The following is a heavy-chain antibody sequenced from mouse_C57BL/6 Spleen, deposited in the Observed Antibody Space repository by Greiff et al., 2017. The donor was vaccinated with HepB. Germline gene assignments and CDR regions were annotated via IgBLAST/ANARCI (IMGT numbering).Heavy chain of an antibody. CDR3: ARQGDYSNYVLDY. CDR2: ISNLAYSI. V-gene: IGHV5-15*01. CDR1: GFTFSDYG. D-gene: IGHD2-5*01. J-gene: IGHJ2*01. Sequence: DVHLVESGGGLVQPGGSLKLSCAASGFTFSDYGMAWVRQAPRKGPEWVAFISNLAYSIYYADTVTGRFTISRENAKNTLYLEMSSLRSEDTAMYYCARQGDYSNYVLDYWGQGTTLTVSS.